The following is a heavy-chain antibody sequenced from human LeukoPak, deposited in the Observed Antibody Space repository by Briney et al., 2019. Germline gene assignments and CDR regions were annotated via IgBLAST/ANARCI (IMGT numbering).Heavy chain of an antibody. CDR3: ASDRVLGSGSLDN. CDR1: GFSFSDFW. Sequence: GGSLRLSCRASGFSFSDFWMHWVRRAPGKGLVWVSRIRGDGYDTNYADSVKGRFTISRDSAQNTLYLQMNSLRAEDTAVYYCASDRVLGSGSLDNWGQGTLVTVSS. J-gene: IGHJ4*02. CDR2: IRGDGYDT. V-gene: IGHV3-74*01. D-gene: IGHD3-10*01.